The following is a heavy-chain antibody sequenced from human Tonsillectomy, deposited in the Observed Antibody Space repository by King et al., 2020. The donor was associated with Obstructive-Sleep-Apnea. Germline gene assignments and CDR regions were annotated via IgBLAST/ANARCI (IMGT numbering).Heavy chain of an antibody. Sequence: QLQESGPGLLKPSETLSLTCTVSDGSISSSSYYWGWIRQPPGKGLEWIGSIYYSGRTYYHPSLKSRVTISVDTSKNQLSLRLSSVTAADTAVYYCARFHQVGATEIRWCQGTLVTVSS. CDR3: ARFHQVGATEIR. CDR1: DGSISSSSYY. J-gene: IGHJ4*02. D-gene: IGHD1-26*01. V-gene: IGHV4-39*07. CDR2: IYYSGRT.